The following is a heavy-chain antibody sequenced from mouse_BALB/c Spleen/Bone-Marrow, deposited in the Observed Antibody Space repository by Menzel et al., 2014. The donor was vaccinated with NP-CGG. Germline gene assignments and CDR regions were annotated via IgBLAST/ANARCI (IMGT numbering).Heavy chain of an antibody. D-gene: IGHD2-4*01. CDR3: ARDSFLITRALDY. CDR1: GFSLTGYG. V-gene: IGHV2-6-7*01. Sequence: VKLVESGPGLVSPSQSLSITCTVSGFSLTGYGLSWVRQPPGKGLEWLGMIWGDGSTDYNSALKSRLSISKDSSKSQVFLKMNSLQTDDTARYYCARDSFLITRALDYWGQGTSVTVSS. J-gene: IGHJ4*01. CDR2: IWGDGST.